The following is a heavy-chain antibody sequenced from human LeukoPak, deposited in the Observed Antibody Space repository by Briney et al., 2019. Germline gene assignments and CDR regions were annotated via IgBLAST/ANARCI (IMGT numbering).Heavy chain of an antibody. D-gene: IGHD3-9*01. Sequence: SETLSLTCTVSGYSISSGYYWGWIRQPPGKGLEWIGSIYHSGSTYYNPSLKSRVTISVDTSKNQFSLKLSSVTAADTAVYYCARHYPPGLSGYYFDYWGQGTLVTVSS. CDR3: ARHYPPGLSGYYFDY. J-gene: IGHJ4*02. CDR2: IYHSGST. CDR1: GYSISSGYY. V-gene: IGHV4-38-2*02.